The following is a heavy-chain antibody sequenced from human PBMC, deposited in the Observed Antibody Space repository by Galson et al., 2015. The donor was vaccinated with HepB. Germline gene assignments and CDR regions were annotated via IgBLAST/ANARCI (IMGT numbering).Heavy chain of an antibody. CDR2: ISSSSSYI. Sequence: SLRLSCAASGITFNNNVMTWVRQAPGKGLEWVSSISSSSSYIYYADSVKGRFTISRDNAKNSLYLQMNSLRAEDTAVYYCARDHEDSAFDIWGQGTMVTVSS. V-gene: IGHV3-21*01. D-gene: IGHD3/OR15-3a*01. J-gene: IGHJ3*02. CDR3: ARDHEDSAFDI. CDR1: GITFNNNV.